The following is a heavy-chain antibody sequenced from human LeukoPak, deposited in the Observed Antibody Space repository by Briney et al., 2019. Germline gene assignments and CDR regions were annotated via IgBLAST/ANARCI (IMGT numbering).Heavy chain of an antibody. D-gene: IGHD3-10*01. CDR2: IYYSGST. J-gene: IGHJ4*02. CDR1: GGSISSSSYY. Sequence: KSSETLSLTCTVSGGSISSSSYYWGWIRQPPGKGLEWIGSIYYSGSTYYNPPLKSRVTISVDTSKNQFSLKLSSVTAADTAVYYCASSTIYGSGSYYTDPFDYWGQGTLVTVSS. CDR3: ASSTIYGSGSYYTDPFDY. V-gene: IGHV4-39*01.